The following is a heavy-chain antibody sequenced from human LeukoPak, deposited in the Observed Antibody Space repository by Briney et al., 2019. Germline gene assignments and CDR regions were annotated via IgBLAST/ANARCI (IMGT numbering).Heavy chain of an antibody. CDR1: GYTFTSYY. Sequence: ASVKVSCKASGYTFTSYYMHWVRQAPGQGLEWMGIINPSGGSTSYAQKFQGRVTMTRDTSTSTVYMELSSLRSEDTAVYYCARDSDYYDSSGYPSHYYGMDVWGQGTTVTVSS. D-gene: IGHD3-22*01. CDR3: ARDSDYYDSSGYPSHYYGMDV. J-gene: IGHJ6*02. CDR2: INPSGGST. V-gene: IGHV1-46*01.